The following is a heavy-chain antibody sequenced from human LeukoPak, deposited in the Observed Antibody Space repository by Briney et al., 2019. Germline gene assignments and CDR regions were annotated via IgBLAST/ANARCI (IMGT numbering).Heavy chain of an antibody. J-gene: IGHJ4*02. CDR3: ARDFVPGSPDYFDF. CDR1: QFSFSDYA. D-gene: IGHD3-10*01. Sequence: GGSLRLSCAASQFSFSDYAMRWVRQAPDKGLEWVAVISDDGSIKIYRDSVKGRFTISRDNSKNTLYLEMNSLRADDTALYYCARDFVPGSPDYFDFWGQGTLVTVSS. CDR2: ISDDGSIK. V-gene: IGHV3-30*04.